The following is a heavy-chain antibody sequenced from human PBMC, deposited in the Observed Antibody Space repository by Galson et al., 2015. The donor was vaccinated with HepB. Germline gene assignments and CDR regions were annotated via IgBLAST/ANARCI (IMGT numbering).Heavy chain of an antibody. J-gene: IGHJ5*02. CDR2: IRSKANSYAT. V-gene: IGHV3-73*01. Sequence: SLRLSCAASGFTFSGSAMHWVRQASGKGLEWVGRIRSKANSYATAYAASVKGRFTISRDDSKNTAYLQMNSLKTEDTAVYYCTRELRFLEWLLSPWGQGTLVTVSS. CDR1: GFTFSGSA. CDR3: TRELRFLEWLLSP. D-gene: IGHD3-3*01.